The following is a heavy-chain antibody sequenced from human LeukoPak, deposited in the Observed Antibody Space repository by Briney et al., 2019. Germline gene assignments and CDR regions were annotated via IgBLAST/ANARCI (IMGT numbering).Heavy chain of an antibody. J-gene: IGHJ4*02. V-gene: IGHV4-59*01. Sequence: PSETLSLTCTVSGGSISGYYWSWFRQPPGKGLEWFGWIHNSGSTENNPSLKSRVTISVDTSKNQFSLKLSSVTAADTAVYYCARAAYSGSYHSDYWGQGTLVTASS. CDR3: ARAAYSGSYHSDY. D-gene: IGHD1-26*01. CDR2: IHNSGST. CDR1: GGSISGYY.